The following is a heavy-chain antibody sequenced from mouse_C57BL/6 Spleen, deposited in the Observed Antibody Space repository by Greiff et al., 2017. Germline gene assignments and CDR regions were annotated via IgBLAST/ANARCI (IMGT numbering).Heavy chain of an antibody. CDR1: GYAFSSYW. D-gene: IGHD1-1*01. V-gene: IGHV1-80*01. CDR2: IYPGDGDT. Sequence: QVQLQQSGAELVKPGASVKISCKASGYAFSSYWMNWVKQRPGKGLEWIGQIYPGDGDTNYNGKFKGKATLTADKSSSTAYMQLSSLTSEDSAVYFCARDGITTGGFDYWGQGTTLTVSS. J-gene: IGHJ2*01. CDR3: ARDGITTGGFDY.